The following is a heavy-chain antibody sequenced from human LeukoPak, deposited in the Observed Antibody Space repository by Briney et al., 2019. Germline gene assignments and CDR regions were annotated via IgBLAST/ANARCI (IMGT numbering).Heavy chain of an antibody. CDR2: IHYSGST. V-gene: IGHV4-59*08. CDR1: GGSISSYY. D-gene: IGHD1-14*01. Sequence: PSETLSLTCTVSGGSISSYYWNWIRQSPVKGLEWIGYIHYSGSTNYNPSLKSRATISMDMSKSQFSLKMDSVTAADTAVYFCASSEWRWGGITNFDSWGQGTLVTVSS. CDR3: ASSEWRWGGITNFDS. J-gene: IGHJ4*02.